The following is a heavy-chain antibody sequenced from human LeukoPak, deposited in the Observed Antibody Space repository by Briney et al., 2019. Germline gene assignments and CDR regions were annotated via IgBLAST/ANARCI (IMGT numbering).Heavy chain of an antibody. Sequence: GGSLRPSCAASGITFSSYGMHWVRQAPGKGLEWVAVISYDGSNKYYADSVKGRFTISRDNSKNTLYLQMNSLRSDDTAVYYCARRYFLETTTTDYYYYYYMDVWGKGTTVTISS. V-gene: IGHV3-30*03. CDR3: ARRYFLETTTTDYYYYYYMDV. CDR1: GITFSSYG. D-gene: IGHD4-17*01. J-gene: IGHJ6*03. CDR2: ISYDGSNK.